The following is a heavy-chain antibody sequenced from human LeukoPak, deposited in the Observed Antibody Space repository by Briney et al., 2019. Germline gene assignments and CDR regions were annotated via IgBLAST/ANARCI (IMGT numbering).Heavy chain of an antibody. CDR3: VRDSSFAFDY. D-gene: IGHD2/OR15-2a*01. CDR1: GFTFGSYS. J-gene: IGHJ4*02. Sequence: GGSLRLSCAASGFTFGSYSMNWVRQAPGKGLEWLSYIWDSSRITYRADSVKGRFTISRDNAKSSLYMQMNSMRDEDTAVYYCVRDSSFAFDYWGQGILVTVSS. CDR2: IWDSSRIT. V-gene: IGHV3-48*02.